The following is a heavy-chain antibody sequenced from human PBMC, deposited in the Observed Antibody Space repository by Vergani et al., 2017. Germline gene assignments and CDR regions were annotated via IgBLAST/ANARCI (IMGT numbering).Heavy chain of an antibody. CDR3: VRRDFWVGPRTSDF. CDR2: IDDKGKS. V-gene: IGHV4-34*01. Sequence: QVQLHQWGAGLLKTSETLSLTCAVSGEAFNSYQWTWIRQSPGRGLEWIGEIDDKGKSICNPTLKSRVTISVDNSKRHFSLHVTSVTAADSAMYYCVRRDFWVGPRTSDFWGAGTPVTVSS. J-gene: IGHJ3*01. CDR1: GEAFNSYQ. D-gene: IGHD3-3*01.